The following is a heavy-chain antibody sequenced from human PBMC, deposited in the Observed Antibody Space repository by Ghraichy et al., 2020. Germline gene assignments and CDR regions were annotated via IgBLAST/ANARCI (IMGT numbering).Heavy chain of an antibody. D-gene: IGHD2-21*02. CDR3: ARGGSEGAYCGGDCYSGWFDP. Sequence: SETLSLTCTVSGGSISSGGYYWSWIRQHPGKGLEWIGYIYYSGSTYYNPSLKSRVTISVDTSKNQFSLKLSSVTAADTAVYYCARGGSEGAYCGGDCYSGWFDPWGQGTLVTVSS. J-gene: IGHJ5*02. CDR2: IYYSGST. CDR1: GGSISSGGYY. V-gene: IGHV4-31*03.